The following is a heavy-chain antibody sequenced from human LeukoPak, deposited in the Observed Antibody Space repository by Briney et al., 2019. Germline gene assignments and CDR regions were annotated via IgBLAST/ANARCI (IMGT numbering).Heavy chain of an antibody. Sequence: SQTLSLTCAISGDSVSSNSAAWTWIRQSPSRGLEWLGRTYYRSKWYNDYAVSVKSRITINPDTSKNQFSLQLNSVTPEDTAVYYCARVGCSSTSCYFSMDVWGQGTTVTVSS. J-gene: IGHJ6*02. CDR3: ARVGCSSTSCYFSMDV. V-gene: IGHV6-1*01. CDR1: GDSVSSNSAA. CDR2: TYYRSKWYN. D-gene: IGHD2-2*01.